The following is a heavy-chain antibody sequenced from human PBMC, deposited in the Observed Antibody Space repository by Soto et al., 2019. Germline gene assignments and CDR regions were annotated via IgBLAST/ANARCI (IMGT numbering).Heavy chain of an antibody. D-gene: IGHD1-26*01. Sequence: ASVKVSFKASGYTFTASGISWVRQAPGQGLEWMGWISTYNGDTNSAQKFQGRVTMTADTSTGTVYMELMSLKSDDTAVYYCARQGSWPYYYDGLDVWGQGTTVTVSS. CDR1: GYTFTASG. V-gene: IGHV1-18*01. CDR2: ISTYNGDT. J-gene: IGHJ6*02. CDR3: ARQGSWPYYYDGLDV.